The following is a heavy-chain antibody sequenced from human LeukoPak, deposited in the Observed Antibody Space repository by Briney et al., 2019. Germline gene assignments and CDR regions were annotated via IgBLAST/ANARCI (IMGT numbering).Heavy chain of an antibody. J-gene: IGHJ5*02. D-gene: IGHD3-9*01. CDR2: IYYSGST. V-gene: IGHV4-59*01. CDR3: ARSPFETNWFDP. Sequence: SETLSLTCTVSGGSISSYYWSWIRQPPGKGLEWIGYIYYSGSTNYNPSLKSRVTISVDTSKNQFSLKLSSVTAADTAVYYCARSPFETNWFDPWGQGTLVTVSS. CDR1: GGSISSYY.